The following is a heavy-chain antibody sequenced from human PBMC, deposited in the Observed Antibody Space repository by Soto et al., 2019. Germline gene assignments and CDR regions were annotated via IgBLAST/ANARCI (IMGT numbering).Heavy chain of an antibody. D-gene: IGHD4-17*01. CDR2: MNPNSGNT. J-gene: IGHJ5*02. CDR3: ARGVKYGAYSRWFDP. Sequence: ASVKVSCKASGYTFTSYAMHWVRQAHEQRLEYLGWMNPNSGNTGYVQKFQGRVTMTWDSSITTAYMELSSLRSEDTALYFCARGVKYGAYSRWFDPWGQGTLVTVSS. V-gene: IGHV1-8*02. CDR1: GYTFTSYA.